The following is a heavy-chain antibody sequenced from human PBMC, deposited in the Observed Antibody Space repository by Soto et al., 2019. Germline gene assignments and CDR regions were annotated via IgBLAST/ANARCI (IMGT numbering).Heavy chain of an antibody. D-gene: IGHD3-10*01. V-gene: IGHV3-23*01. CDR3: AKGSWVHHASEGGNWLDP. Sequence: EVQFLESGGGLVQPGGSLRLSCAASGVTFSNYAMNWVRQAPGKGLEWVSGISHSGSSTYYADSVKGRFTISRDNSKNTLFLHMNSLTAEDTAVYYCAKGSWVHHASEGGNWLDPWGQGTLVTVSS. CDR2: ISHSGSST. J-gene: IGHJ5*02. CDR1: GVTFSNYA.